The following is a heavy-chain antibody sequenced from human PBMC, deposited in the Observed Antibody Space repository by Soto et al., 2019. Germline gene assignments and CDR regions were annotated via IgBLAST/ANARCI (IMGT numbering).Heavy chain of an antibody. CDR3: AKDKGKRYFDD. CDR2: ISDDGSNE. Sequence: PGGSLRLSCAASGLTFNRAGMHWVRQAPGKGLEWVAVISDDGSNEYYADSVKGRFTISRDNSKNTLYLQMNSLRVEDTAVYYCAKDKGKRYFDDWGQGTLVTVSS. J-gene: IGHJ4*02. CDR1: GLTFNRAG. V-gene: IGHV3-30*18.